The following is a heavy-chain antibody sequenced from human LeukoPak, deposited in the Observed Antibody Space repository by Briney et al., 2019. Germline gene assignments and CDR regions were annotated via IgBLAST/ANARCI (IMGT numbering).Heavy chain of an antibody. CDR2: IKSKTDGGTT. J-gene: IGHJ4*02. CDR1: GFTFSNAW. D-gene: IGHD4-23*01. Sequence: GGSLRFSCAASGFTFSNAWMSWVRQAPGKGLEWVGRIKSKTDGGTTDYAAPVKGRFTISRDDSKNTLYLQMNSLKTEDTAVYYCTANMTTVVRRYFDYWGQGTLVTVSS. V-gene: IGHV3-15*01. CDR3: TANMTTVVRRYFDY.